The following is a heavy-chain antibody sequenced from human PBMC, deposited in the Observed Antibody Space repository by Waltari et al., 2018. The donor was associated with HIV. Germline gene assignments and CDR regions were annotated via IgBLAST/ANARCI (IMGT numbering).Heavy chain of an antibody. D-gene: IGHD3-10*01. CDR3: ARGRVQVRGAMYYFDY. CDR2: MNPNSVNT. J-gene: IGHJ4*02. CDR1: GYTFTSYD. V-gene: IGHV1-8*01. Sequence: QVQLVQSGAEVKKPGASVKVSCKASGYTFTSYDINWVRQATGQGLEWMGWMNPNSVNTGYPQKFQGRVTMTRNTSISTAYMELSSLRSEDTAVYYCARGRVQVRGAMYYFDYWGQGTLVTVSS.